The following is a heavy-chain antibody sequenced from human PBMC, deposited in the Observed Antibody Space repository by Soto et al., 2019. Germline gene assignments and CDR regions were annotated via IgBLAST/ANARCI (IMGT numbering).Heavy chain of an antibody. J-gene: IGHJ5*02. Sequence: EVQLVESGGGLVQPGGSLRLSCAVSGFIVSSHYMSWVRRAPGKGLEWVSVIYSGGNTYYADSVKGRFTISRDNSKNTLYLQMTNLRAEDTAMYYCARHDWFDPWGQGTLVTVSS. CDR3: ARHDWFDP. CDR1: GFIVSSHY. V-gene: IGHV3-66*04. CDR2: IYSGGNT.